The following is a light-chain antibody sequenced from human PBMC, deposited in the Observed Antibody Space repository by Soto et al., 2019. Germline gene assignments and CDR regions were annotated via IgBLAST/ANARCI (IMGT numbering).Light chain of an antibody. V-gene: IGKV1-5*03. CDR3: QQYTTYWT. Sequence: DIRMTQSPSTLSASVGDRVTITCRASQSISSWLAWYQHKPGEAPKLLISQASILESGVPPRFSGSGSGTEFTLTITSLQPEDFTTYFCQQYTTYWTFGQGTKVDIK. CDR2: QAS. CDR1: QSISSW. J-gene: IGKJ1*01.